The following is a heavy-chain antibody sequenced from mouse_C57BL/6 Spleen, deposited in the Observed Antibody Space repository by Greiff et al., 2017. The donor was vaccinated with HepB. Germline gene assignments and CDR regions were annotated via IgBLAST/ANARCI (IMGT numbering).Heavy chain of an antibody. D-gene: IGHD2-5*01. Sequence: EVHLVESGGGLVQPGGSLKLSCAASGFTFSDYYMYWVRQTPEKRLEWVAYISNGGGSTYYPDTVKGRFTISRDNAKNTLYLQMSRLKSEDTAMYYCARPYSNLYAMDYWGQGTSVTVSS. J-gene: IGHJ4*01. V-gene: IGHV5-12*01. CDR2: ISNGGGST. CDR3: ARPYSNLYAMDY. CDR1: GFTFSDYY.